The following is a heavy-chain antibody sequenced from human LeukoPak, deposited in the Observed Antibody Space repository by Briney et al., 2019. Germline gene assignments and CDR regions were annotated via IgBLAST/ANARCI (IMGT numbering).Heavy chain of an antibody. CDR1: GFTFSSYG. CDR3: GKWGAGDRYYFDY. Sequence: PGGSLRLSCAASGFTFSSYGMHWVRQAPGRGLEWGAVISDDGSNKYYADSGKGRFTISRENSKNTLYLQMNSLRAEDTAVYYCGKWGAGDRYYFDYWGQGTLVTVSS. J-gene: IGHJ4*02. V-gene: IGHV3-30*18. CDR2: ISDDGSNK. D-gene: IGHD7-27*01.